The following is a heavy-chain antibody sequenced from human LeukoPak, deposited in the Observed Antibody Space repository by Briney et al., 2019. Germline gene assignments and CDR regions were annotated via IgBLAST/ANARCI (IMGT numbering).Heavy chain of an antibody. D-gene: IGHD5-12*01. CDR1: GFIFSDYY. CDR3: ATDPGSGYEEHFDY. V-gene: IGHV3-11*01. J-gene: IGHJ4*02. CDR2: ISSSGSTK. Sequence: PGGSLRLSCAASGFIFSDYYMSWIRQAPGKGLEWVSDISSSGSTKYYTDSVKGRFTISRDNAKNSLYLQMNSLGAEDTAVYSCATDPGSGYEEHFDYWGQGTLVTVSS.